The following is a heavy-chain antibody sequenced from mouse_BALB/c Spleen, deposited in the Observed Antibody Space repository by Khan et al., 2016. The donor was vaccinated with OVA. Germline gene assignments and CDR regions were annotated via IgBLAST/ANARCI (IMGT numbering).Heavy chain of an antibody. CDR1: GYTFTSYW. CDR3: AREDYYGRDCYAMDY. CDR2: IGPGSSNA. V-gene: IGHV1S41*01. D-gene: IGHD1-1*01. J-gene: IGHJ4*01. Sequence: DLVKPGASVKLSCKASGYTFTSYWINWIKQRPGQGLEWIGRIGPGSSNAYYNDMFKGKATLTVDTSSNTAYIQLSSLSSEDSADNYSAREDYYGRDCYAMDYWGQGASVTVSA.